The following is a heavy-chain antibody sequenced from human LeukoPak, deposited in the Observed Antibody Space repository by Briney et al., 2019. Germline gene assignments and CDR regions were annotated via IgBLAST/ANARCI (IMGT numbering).Heavy chain of an antibody. CDR2: IFYSGST. V-gene: IGHV4-39*07. D-gene: IGHD6-6*01. Sequence: SETLSLTCTVSGGSISTSSYYWGWVRQPPGKGLEWIGNIFYSGSTYYSPSLKSRVTISLDTSKNQFSLKLSSVTAADTAVYYCARRSVGSSSWGNLSNFDYWGQGTLVTVSS. CDR1: GGSISTSSYY. J-gene: IGHJ4*02. CDR3: ARRSVGSSSWGNLSNFDY.